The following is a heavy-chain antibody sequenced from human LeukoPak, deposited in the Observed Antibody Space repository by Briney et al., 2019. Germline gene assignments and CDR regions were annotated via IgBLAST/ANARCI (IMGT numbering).Heavy chain of an antibody. J-gene: IGHJ4*02. CDR2: ISSGSSAI. Sequence: GGSLRLSCEASGFTFTTYSMTWVRQAPGKGLEWVSIISSGSSAIFSADALKGRFTISRDDAKNTLYLQMNSLRAEDTAVYYCAKSTGATVTMGLDYWGQGTLVTVSS. CDR3: AKSTGATVTMGLDY. CDR1: GFTFTTYS. V-gene: IGHV3-21*01. D-gene: IGHD4-17*01.